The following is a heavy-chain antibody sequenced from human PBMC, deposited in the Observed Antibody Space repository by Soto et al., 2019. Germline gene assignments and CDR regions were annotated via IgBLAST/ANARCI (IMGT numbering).Heavy chain of an antibody. D-gene: IGHD6-13*01. Sequence: VQLLESGGGLVQPGGSLRLSCAASGFTFSNYAMSWVRQAPGKGLEWVSAVSGSGGNTYYADSVQGRFTISRDNSKNMLNLKMNSLRAEDPAVYYCAKLNLFVSAAAGRGPFDYWGQGTLVTVSS. CDR2: VSGSGGNT. CDR1: GFTFSNYA. J-gene: IGHJ4*02. V-gene: IGHV3-23*01. CDR3: AKLNLFVSAAAGRGPFDY.